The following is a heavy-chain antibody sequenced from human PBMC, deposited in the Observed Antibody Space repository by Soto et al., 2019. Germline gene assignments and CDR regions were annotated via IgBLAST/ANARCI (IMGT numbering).Heavy chain of an antibody. V-gene: IGHV3-11*05. D-gene: IGHD6-13*01. CDR3: ARGGYSSSWYIDY. J-gene: IGHJ4*02. Sequence: QVPLVESGGGLVKPGGSLRLSCAASGFTFSDYYMSWIRQAPGKGLEWVSYISSSSSYTNYADSVKGRFTISRDNAKNSLYLQMNSLRAEDTAVYYCARGGYSSSWYIDYWGQGTLVTVSS. CDR2: ISSSSSYT. CDR1: GFTFSDYY.